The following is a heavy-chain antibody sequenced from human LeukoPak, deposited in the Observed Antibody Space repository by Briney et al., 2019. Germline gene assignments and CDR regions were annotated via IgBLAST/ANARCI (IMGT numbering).Heavy chain of an antibody. Sequence: SETLSLTCTVSGGSISSYYWSWIRQPPGKGLEWIGYIYYSGSTYYNPSLKSRVTISVDTSKNQFSLKLSSVTAADTAVYYCARCTVITTNTIDYWGQGTLVTVSS. J-gene: IGHJ4*02. V-gene: IGHV4-59*12. CDR2: IYYSGST. CDR3: ARCTVITTNTIDY. CDR1: GGSISSYY. D-gene: IGHD3-16*01.